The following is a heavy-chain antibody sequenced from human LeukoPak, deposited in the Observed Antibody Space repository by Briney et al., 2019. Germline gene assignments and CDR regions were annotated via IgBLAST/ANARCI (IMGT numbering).Heavy chain of an antibody. D-gene: IGHD3-9*01. CDR3: ARDGSWYYDILTGYYKCYYYYDMDV. Sequence: GGSLTLSCAASGFTFSSYWTHCVRQAPGKGLVWVSRINSDGRSTSYADSMKGRFTISRDNATNTPYRQMNSLSVEDTAVYYCARDGSWYYDILTGYYKCYYYYDMDVWGQGTTVTVSS. CDR1: GFTFSSYW. J-gene: IGHJ6*02. V-gene: IGHV3-74*01. CDR2: INSDGRST.